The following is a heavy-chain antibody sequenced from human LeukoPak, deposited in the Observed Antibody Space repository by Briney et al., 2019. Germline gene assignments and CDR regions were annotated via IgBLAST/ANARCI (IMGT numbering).Heavy chain of an antibody. CDR1: GGYIGSYY. V-gene: IGHV4-4*07. CDR2: IYTSENT. CDR3: AREGDYGDYSKSFYYMDV. D-gene: IGHD4-17*01. Sequence: SETLSLTCTVSGGYIGSYYWSWIRQPAGEGLEWIGRIYTSENTDYNPSLKSRVTMSVDMSTSQFSLRLTSVTAADTAVYYCAREGDYGDYSKSFYYMDVWGKGTTVTVSS. J-gene: IGHJ6*03.